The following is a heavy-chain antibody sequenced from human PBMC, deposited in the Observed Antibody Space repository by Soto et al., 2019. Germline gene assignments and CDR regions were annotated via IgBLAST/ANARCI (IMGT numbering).Heavy chain of an antibody. CDR2: ISYDGSSK. J-gene: IGHJ4*02. CDR3: ARDQGYLDY. CDR1: GFTFSRYS. Sequence: LRLSCAASGFTFSRYSIHWVRQAPGKGLECVAVISYDGSSKYYADSVKGRFTISRDNSKNTVYLQMHSLGAEDTALYYCARDQGYLDYWGQGTLVTVSS. V-gene: IGHV3-30-3*01.